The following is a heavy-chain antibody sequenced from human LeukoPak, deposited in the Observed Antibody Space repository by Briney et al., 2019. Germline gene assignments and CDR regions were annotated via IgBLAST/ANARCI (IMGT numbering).Heavy chain of an antibody. CDR3: AKGYTNGVNQEVWLDP. CDR1: GGSISSGSYS. D-gene: IGHD2-8*01. CDR2: MYYTGNT. J-gene: IGHJ5*02. V-gene: IGHV4-39*07. Sequence: KPSETLSLTCTVSGGSISSGSYSWGWLRQPKGKGREWIVSMYYTGNTYDNPSLKSRLTMTVDTSKNLFSLKLSSVTAADTAVYFCAKGYTNGVNQEVWLDPGGQGTLVTVSS.